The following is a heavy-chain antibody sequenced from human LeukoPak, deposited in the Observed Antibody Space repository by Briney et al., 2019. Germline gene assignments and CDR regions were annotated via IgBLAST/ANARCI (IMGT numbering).Heavy chain of an antibody. J-gene: IGHJ5*02. D-gene: IGHD4-23*01. CDR3: ARGNGDKNWFDP. CDR2: VNPNSGGT. CDR1: GYTFTAYY. V-gene: IGHV1-2*02. Sequence: ASVKVSCKASGYTFTAYYMHWVRQAPRHGFQWMGWVNPNSGGTNYAQKFQGRVTMTRDTSINTAYMELTSLRSDDTAVYYCARGNGDKNWFDPWGQGTLVTVSS.